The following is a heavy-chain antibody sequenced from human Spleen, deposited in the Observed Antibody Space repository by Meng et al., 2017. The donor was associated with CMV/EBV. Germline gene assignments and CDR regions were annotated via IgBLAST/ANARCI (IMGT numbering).Heavy chain of an antibody. V-gene: IGHV4-34*01. CDR1: FSGYY. CDR3: ARGFRGVGWGTSSLRGWYFDL. CDR2: INHSGST. Sequence: FSGYYWSWIRQPPGKGLEWIGEINHSGSTNYNPSLKSRVTISVDTSKNQFSLKLSSVTAADTAVYYCARGFRGVGWGTSSLRGWYFDLWGRGTLVTVSS. J-gene: IGHJ2*01. D-gene: IGHD6-19*01.